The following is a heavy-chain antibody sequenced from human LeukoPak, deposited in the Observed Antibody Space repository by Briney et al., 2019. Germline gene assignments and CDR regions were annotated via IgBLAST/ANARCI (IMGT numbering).Heavy chain of an antibody. CDR1: GFTFSSYS. J-gene: IGHJ4*02. CDR3: ARAQGSQLADGLDY. CDR2: ISSSSSYI. V-gene: IGHV3-21*01. Sequence: PGGSLRLSCAASGFTFSSYSMNWVRQAPGKGLEWVSSISSSSSYIYYEDSVKGRFTISRDNAKNSLYLQMNSLRAEDTAVYYCARAQGSQLADGLDYWGQGTLVTVSS. D-gene: IGHD6-13*01.